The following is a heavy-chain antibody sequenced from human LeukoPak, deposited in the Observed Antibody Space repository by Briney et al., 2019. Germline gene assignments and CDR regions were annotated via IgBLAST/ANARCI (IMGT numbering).Heavy chain of an antibody. J-gene: IGHJ6*03. D-gene: IGHD6-6*01. Sequence: RGSLRLSCAASGFTFSSYGMHWGPEAPGQGLGWVAVIRYDGTNKFHADSVKGRFTLSRDNSKTTLYLQMNSLRGDDTAVYYCVKVRAARPTTYYYMDVWGKGTTVTVSS. CDR1: GFTFSSYG. V-gene: IGHV3-30*02. CDR2: IRYDGTNK. CDR3: VKVRAARPTTYYYMDV.